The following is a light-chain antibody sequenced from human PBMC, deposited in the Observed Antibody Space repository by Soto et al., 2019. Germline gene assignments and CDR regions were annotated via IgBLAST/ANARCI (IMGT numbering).Light chain of an antibody. Sequence: VLAQPASVSGSPGQSITISSTGTSSVVGRYNYVSWFQQHPGKAPKLLIYDVSNWPSGVSDRFSGSKSGNTASLTISGLQAEDEADYYCTSFTTSSTFVFGTGTKVTVL. J-gene: IGLJ1*01. V-gene: IGLV2-14*01. CDR2: DVS. CDR3: TSFTTSSTFV. CDR1: SSVVGRYNY.